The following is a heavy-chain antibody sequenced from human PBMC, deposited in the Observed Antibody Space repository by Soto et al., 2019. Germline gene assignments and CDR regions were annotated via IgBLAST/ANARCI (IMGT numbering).Heavy chain of an antibody. Sequence: QVQLVQSGAEVKKPGSSVKVSCKASGGTFSSYTISWVRQAPGQGLEWMGRIIPILGIANYAQKFQGRVTITADKTTSTAYMELSSLRSEDTAVYYCARGKSIAAFDPWGQGTLVTVSS. V-gene: IGHV1-69*02. CDR2: IIPILGIA. D-gene: IGHD6-6*01. J-gene: IGHJ5*02. CDR1: GGTFSSYT. CDR3: ARGKSIAAFDP.